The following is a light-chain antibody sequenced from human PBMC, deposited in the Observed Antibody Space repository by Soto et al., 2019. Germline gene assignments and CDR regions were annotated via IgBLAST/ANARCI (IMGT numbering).Light chain of an antibody. Sequence: EIVLTQSPGTLSLSPGERATLSCRASQSVSSSYLAWYQQKPGQAPRLLIYGASSRATGIPDRFSGSGSGTDFTLTFSSLEPEDFAVYYCQQRINWPPITFGQGTRLEIK. CDR3: QQRINWPPIT. V-gene: IGKV3D-20*02. CDR2: GAS. J-gene: IGKJ5*01. CDR1: QSVSSSY.